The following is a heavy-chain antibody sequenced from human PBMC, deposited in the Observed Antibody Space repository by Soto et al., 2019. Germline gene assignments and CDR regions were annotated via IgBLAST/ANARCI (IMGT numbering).Heavy chain of an antibody. J-gene: IGHJ4*02. Sequence: QVQLQESGPGLVKPSETLSLTCTVSGGSVSSGSYYWSWIRQPPGKGLEWIGYIYYSGSTNYNPSLKSRVTISVDTSKNQFSLKLSSVTAADTAVYYCARVGRAPTYYYDSSGSNFDYWGQGTLVTVSS. CDR2: IYYSGST. CDR3: ARVGRAPTYYYDSSGSNFDY. CDR1: GGSVSSGSYY. V-gene: IGHV4-61*01. D-gene: IGHD3-22*01.